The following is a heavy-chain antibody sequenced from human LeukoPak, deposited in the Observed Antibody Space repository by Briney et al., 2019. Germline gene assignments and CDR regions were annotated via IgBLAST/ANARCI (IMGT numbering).Heavy chain of an antibody. D-gene: IGHD6-13*01. CDR3: ARVRQQLFDY. Sequence: SETLSLTCIVSGGSISNYYWNWIRQPPGKGLELIGYIFSGSTNYNPSLKSRVTISVDTSKNQFSLKLSSVTAADTAVYYCARVRQQLFDYWGQGTLVTVSS. J-gene: IGHJ4*02. CDR2: IFSGST. V-gene: IGHV4-59*01. CDR1: GGSISNYY.